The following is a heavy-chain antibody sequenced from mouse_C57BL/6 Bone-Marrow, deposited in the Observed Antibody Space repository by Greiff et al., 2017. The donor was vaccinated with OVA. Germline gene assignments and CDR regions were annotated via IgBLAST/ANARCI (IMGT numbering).Heavy chain of an antibody. V-gene: IGHV1-61*01. CDR1: GYTFTSYW. Sequence: QVQLQQPGAELVRPGYSVKLSCKASGYTFTSYWMDWVKQSPGQGLEWIGNIYPSDSETHYNQKFKDKATLTVDKSSSTAYMQLSSLTSEDSAVYYCASAPYYYGSSYDWYFDVWGTGTTVTVAS. CDR2: IYPSDSET. J-gene: IGHJ1*03. CDR3: ASAPYYYGSSYDWYFDV. D-gene: IGHD1-1*01.